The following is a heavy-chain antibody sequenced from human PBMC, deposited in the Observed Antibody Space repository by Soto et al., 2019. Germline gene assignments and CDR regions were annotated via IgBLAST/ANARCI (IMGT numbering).Heavy chain of an antibody. Sequence: QVQLQESGPGLVKPSETLSLTCSVSGGSISGSYWSWIRQSPGKGLEWLGYVYYTWSTNYSPSLRSRVSISVETSKNEFSLRLSSVPAADTAVYFCARSVAVPGAHIDYWGQGTQVTVSS. V-gene: IGHV4-59*01. J-gene: IGHJ4*02. CDR1: GGSISGSY. CDR2: VYYTWST. CDR3: ARSVAVPGAHIDY. D-gene: IGHD6-19*01.